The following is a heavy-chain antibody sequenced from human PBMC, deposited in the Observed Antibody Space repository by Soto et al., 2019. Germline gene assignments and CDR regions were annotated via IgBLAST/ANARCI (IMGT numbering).Heavy chain of an antibody. CDR2: ISASGGST. CDR3: AITAWGPGTPTLFP. Sequence: EESLRLRWAASGFTPSRYAVSWFRQPPGKGLEWVSAISASGGSTYYADSVKGRFTISRDNSKNTLYLQMNSLRAEDTAIYYCAITAWGPGTPTLFPWGTGSRV. J-gene: IGHJ1*01. V-gene: IGHV3-23*01. D-gene: IGHD3-16*01. CDR1: GFTPSRYA.